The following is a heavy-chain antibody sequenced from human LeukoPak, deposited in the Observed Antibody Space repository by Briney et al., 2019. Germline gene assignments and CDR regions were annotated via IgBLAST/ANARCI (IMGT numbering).Heavy chain of an antibody. CDR1: GFTVSSNY. V-gene: IGHV3-66*01. D-gene: IGHD1-26*01. CDR3: ARDRGGIVGRPYYFDY. J-gene: IGHJ4*02. CDR2: IYSGGST. Sequence: GGSLRLSCAASGFTVSSNYMSWVRQAPGKGLEWVSVIYSGGSTYYADSVKGRFTISRDNSKNTLYLQMNSLRAEDTAVYYCARDRGGIVGRPYYFDYWGQGTLVSVSS.